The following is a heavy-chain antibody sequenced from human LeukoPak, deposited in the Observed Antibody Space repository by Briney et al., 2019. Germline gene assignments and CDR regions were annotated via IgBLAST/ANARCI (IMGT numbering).Heavy chain of an antibody. Sequence: SETLSLTCTVSGDSISTYFWSWIRQPPGKGLEWIGYIFYSGSTRYNPSLKSRVTILVDTSKKEFSLKLSSVTAADTAVYYCARGAYCSGGSCYPHNWFDPWGQGTLVTVSS. CDR2: IFYSGST. D-gene: IGHD2-15*01. J-gene: IGHJ5*02. CDR1: GDSISTYF. V-gene: IGHV4-59*08. CDR3: ARGAYCSGGSCYPHNWFDP.